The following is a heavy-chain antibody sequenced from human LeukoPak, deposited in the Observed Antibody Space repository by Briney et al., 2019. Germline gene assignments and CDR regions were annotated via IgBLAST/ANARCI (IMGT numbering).Heavy chain of an antibody. CDR2: IIPIFGTA. CDR3: ARDGGITGTTDY. J-gene: IGHJ4*02. CDR1: GGTFISYA. D-gene: IGHD1-20*01. Sequence: ASVTVPFKASGGTFISYAISWVRQAPGQGLEWMGGIIPIFGTANYAQKFQGRVTITADESTSTAYMELSSLRSEDTAVYYCARDGGITGTTDYRGQGTLVTVSS. V-gene: IGHV1-69*13.